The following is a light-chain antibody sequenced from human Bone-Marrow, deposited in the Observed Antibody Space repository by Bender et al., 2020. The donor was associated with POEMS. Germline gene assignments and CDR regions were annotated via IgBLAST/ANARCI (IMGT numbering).Light chain of an antibody. CDR2: EVN. CDR3: CSYADDNSVI. CDR1: SSDVGSFNL. V-gene: IGLV2-23*02. J-gene: IGLJ2*01. Sequence: QSALTQPASVSGSPGQSITISCTGSSSDVGSFNLVSWYQRHPGKAPKVVIYEVNKRPSGVSNRFSGSKYGKTASLTVSGLQAEDEADYYCCSYADDNSVIFGGGTKVTVL.